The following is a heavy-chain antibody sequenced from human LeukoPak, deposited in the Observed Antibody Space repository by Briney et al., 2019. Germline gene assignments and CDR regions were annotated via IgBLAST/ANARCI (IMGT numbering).Heavy chain of an antibody. V-gene: IGHV3-23*01. CDR2: ISGGGDAT. CDR1: DFSFITYA. J-gene: IGHJ6*03. Sequence: GGSLRLSCAASDFSFITYAMSWVRQAPGKGLEWVSTISGGGDATYYADSVKGRFTISRDNSKNTLYLQMNSLRVEDTAVYYCTRGTEGYYYYYMDVWGKGTTVTIFS. CDR3: TRGTEGYYYYYMDV. D-gene: IGHD1-1*01.